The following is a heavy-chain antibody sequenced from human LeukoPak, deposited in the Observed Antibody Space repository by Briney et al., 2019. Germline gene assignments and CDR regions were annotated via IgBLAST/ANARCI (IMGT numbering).Heavy chain of an antibody. CDR3: ARIISGSYSQLDY. V-gene: IGHV3-72*01. J-gene: IGHJ4*02. Sequence: GGSLRLSCAASGFTFSDHCMDWVRQAPGKGLEWVGRTRNKANSYTTEYAASVKGRFTISRDDSKNSLYLQMNSLKTEDTAVYYCARIISGSYSQLDYWGQGTLVTVSS. CDR1: GFTFSDHC. CDR2: TRNKANSYTT. D-gene: IGHD1-26*01.